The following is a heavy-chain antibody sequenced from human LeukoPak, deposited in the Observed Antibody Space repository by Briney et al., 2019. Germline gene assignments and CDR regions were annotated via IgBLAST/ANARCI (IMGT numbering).Heavy chain of an antibody. CDR2: ISGSGGST. J-gene: IGHJ6*02. D-gene: IGHD4-17*01. Sequence: GGSLRLSCAASGFTFSSYAMSWVRQPPGKGLEWVSAISGSGGSTYYADSVKGRFTISRDNSKNTLYLQMNSLRAEDTAVYYCAKEIDYGDYEYYYDGMDVWGQGTTATVSS. CDR3: AKEIDYGDYEYYYDGMDV. V-gene: IGHV3-23*01. CDR1: GFTFSSYA.